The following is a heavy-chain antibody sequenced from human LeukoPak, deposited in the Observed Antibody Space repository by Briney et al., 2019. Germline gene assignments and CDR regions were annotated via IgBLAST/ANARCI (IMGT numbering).Heavy chain of an antibody. CDR3: ARQSLPRYYYYYMDV. Sequence: GGSLSLSCAASGFTFSSYWMSWVRQAPGKGLEWVANIKEVGSERYYVASVEGRFTISRDNAKNSVYVQMSSLKTEDTAVYYCARQSLPRYYYYYMDVWGKGTTVTVSS. CDR2: IKEVGSER. J-gene: IGHJ6*03. CDR1: GFTFSSYW. D-gene: IGHD3-9*01. V-gene: IGHV3-7*01.